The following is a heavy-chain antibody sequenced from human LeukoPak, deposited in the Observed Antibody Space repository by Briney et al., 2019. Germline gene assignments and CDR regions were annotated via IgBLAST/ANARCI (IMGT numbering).Heavy chain of an antibody. Sequence: PGGSLRLSCAASGFIFSSNGMHWVRQAPGKGLEWVALIWFDGRNKFYADSVKGRFTISRDNSKNTLYLQMNSLRAEDTAVYYCARDVGGLRGDYDRWFDPWGQGTLVTVSS. CDR1: GFIFSSNG. J-gene: IGHJ5*02. CDR3: ARDVGGLRGDYDRWFDP. CDR2: IWFDGRNK. V-gene: IGHV3-33*01. D-gene: IGHD4-17*01.